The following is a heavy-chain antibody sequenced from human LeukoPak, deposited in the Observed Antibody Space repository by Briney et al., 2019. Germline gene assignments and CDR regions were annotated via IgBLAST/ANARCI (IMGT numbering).Heavy chain of an antibody. CDR1: GFSFDDYA. CDR2: IKQDGSEK. D-gene: IGHD2-2*01. CDR3: SKGSTSCFNCYYYYYYMDV. Sequence: GGSLRLSCRVSGFSFDDYAMTWVRQAPGKGLEWVANIKQDGSEKYYVDSVKGRFTISRDNSKNTLYLQMNSLRAEDTAVYYCSKGSTSCFNCYYYYYYMDVWGKGTTVTVSS. V-gene: IGHV3-7*01. J-gene: IGHJ6*03.